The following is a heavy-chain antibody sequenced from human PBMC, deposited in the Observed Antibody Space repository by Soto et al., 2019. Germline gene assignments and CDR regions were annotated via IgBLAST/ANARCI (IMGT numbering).Heavy chain of an antibody. Sequence: SVKVSCKASGGTFSSYAISWVRQAPGQGLDWMGGIIPIFGTANYAQKFQGRVTITADKSTSTAYMELSSLRSEDTAVYYCARVYCSGGSCYYYYGMDVWGQGTTVTVSS. CDR2: IIPIFGTA. V-gene: IGHV1-69*06. D-gene: IGHD2-15*01. CDR3: ARVYCSGGSCYYYYGMDV. CDR1: GGTFSSYA. J-gene: IGHJ6*02.